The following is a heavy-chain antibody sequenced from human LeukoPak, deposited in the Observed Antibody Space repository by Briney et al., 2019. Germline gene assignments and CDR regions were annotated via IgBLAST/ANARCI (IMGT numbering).Heavy chain of an antibody. CDR3: ARERWVPDYYYYYMDV. CDR1: GYTFTSYA. CDR2: INTNTGNP. Sequence: GASVKVSCKASGYTFTSYAMNWVRQAPGQGLEWMGWINTNTGNPTYAQGFTGRFVFSLDTSVSTAYLQISSLKAEDTAVYYCARERWVPDYYYYYMDVWGKGTTVTVSS. D-gene: IGHD1-26*01. V-gene: IGHV7-4-1*02. J-gene: IGHJ6*03.